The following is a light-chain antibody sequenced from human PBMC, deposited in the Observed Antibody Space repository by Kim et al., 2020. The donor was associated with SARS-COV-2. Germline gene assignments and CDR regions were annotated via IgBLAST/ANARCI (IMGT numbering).Light chain of an antibody. J-gene: IGKJ1*01. CDR3: MQGTNWPPT. Sequence: DVVMTQSPLSLPVTLGQPASISCRSSQSLVHSDGNTYLNWFQQRPGQTPRRLSYKVSNRDSGVPDRFSGSGSGTDFTLKISRVEAEDVGVYSCMQGTNWPPTFGQGTKVDIK. V-gene: IGKV2-30*02. CDR2: KVS. CDR1: QSLVHSDGNTY.